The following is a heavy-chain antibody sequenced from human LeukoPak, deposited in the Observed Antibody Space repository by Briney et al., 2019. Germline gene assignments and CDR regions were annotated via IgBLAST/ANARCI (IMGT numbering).Heavy chain of an antibody. CDR3: ARDKGCSSTSCSAIDY. CDR1: GFTFSSYE. V-gene: IGHV3-33*08. D-gene: IGHD2-2*01. CDR2: IWYDGSNK. Sequence: GGSLRLSCAASGFTFSSYEMNWVRQAPGKGLEWVAVIWYDGSNKYYADSVKGRFTISRDNSKNTLYLQMNSLRAEDTAVYYCARDKGCSSTSCSAIDYWGQGTLVTVSS. J-gene: IGHJ4*02.